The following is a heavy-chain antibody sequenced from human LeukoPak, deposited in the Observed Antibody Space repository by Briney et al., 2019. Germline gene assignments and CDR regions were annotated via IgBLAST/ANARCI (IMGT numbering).Heavy chain of an antibody. Sequence: SQTLSLTCTVSGGSISSGDYYWSWIRQPPGXXXXXIGYIYYSGSTYYNPSLKSRVTISVDTSKNQFSLKLSSVTAADTAVYYCARVWFGELSIDYWGQGTLVTVSS. CDR3: ARVWFGELSIDY. CDR2: IYYSGST. V-gene: IGHV4-30-4*01. J-gene: IGHJ4*02. D-gene: IGHD3-10*01. CDR1: GGSISSGDYY.